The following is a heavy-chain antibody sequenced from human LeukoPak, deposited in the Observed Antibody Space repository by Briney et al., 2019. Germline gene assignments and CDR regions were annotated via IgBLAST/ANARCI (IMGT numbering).Heavy chain of an antibody. D-gene: IGHD3-9*01. Sequence: GGSLRHSCAASGFTFSSYSMNWVCQAPGKGLEWVSSISSSSSYIYYADSVKGRFTISRDNAKNSLYLQMNSLRAEDTAVYYCARELYYDILTGSYYGMDVWGQGTTVTVSS. J-gene: IGHJ6*02. CDR3: ARELYYDILTGSYYGMDV. CDR2: ISSSSSYI. V-gene: IGHV3-21*01. CDR1: GFTFSSYS.